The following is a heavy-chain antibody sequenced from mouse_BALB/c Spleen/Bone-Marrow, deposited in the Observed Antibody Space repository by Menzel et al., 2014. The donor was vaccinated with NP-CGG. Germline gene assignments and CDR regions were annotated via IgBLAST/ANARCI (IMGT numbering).Heavy chain of an antibody. Sequence: EVKLMESGGGLVKPGGPLKLSCAASGFTFSSYTMSWVRQTPEKRLEWVATISSGGSYTYYPDSVKGRFTISRDNAKNTLYLQMSSLKSEGTAMYYCTRDGKGNYDYAMDYWGQGTSVTVSS. V-gene: IGHV5-6-4*01. D-gene: IGHD2-1*01. J-gene: IGHJ4*01. CDR2: ISSGGSYT. CDR1: GFTFSSYT. CDR3: TRDGKGNYDYAMDY.